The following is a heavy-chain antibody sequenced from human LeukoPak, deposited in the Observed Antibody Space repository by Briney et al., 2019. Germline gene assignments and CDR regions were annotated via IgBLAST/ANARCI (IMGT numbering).Heavy chain of an antibody. D-gene: IGHD6-13*01. Sequence: PSETLSLTCTVSGGSISSSSYYWGWIRQPPGKGLEWIGSIYYSGSTYYNPSLKSRVTISVDTPKNQFSLKLSSVTAADTAVYYCARASGAAGTKHPHYYYYYMDVWGKGTTVTISS. CDR1: GGSISSSSYY. CDR2: IYYSGST. J-gene: IGHJ6*03. V-gene: IGHV4-39*07. CDR3: ARASGAAGTKHPHYYYYYMDV.